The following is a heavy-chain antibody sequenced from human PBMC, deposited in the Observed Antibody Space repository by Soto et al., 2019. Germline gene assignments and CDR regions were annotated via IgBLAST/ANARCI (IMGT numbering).Heavy chain of an antibody. J-gene: IGHJ5*02. CDR3: AKYLDKAATHTTWIDP. CDR1: GLTFSDYD. V-gene: IGHV3-11*01. D-gene: IGHD2-15*01. Sequence: PGGSLRLSCAASGLTFSDYDMSWIRQAPGKGLEWVSYISYSGNTIYYADSVKGRFTISRDNAKDSLYLQMSSLRGEDTAVYYCAKYLDKAATHTTWIDPRGTGPLVAISS. CDR2: ISYSGNTI.